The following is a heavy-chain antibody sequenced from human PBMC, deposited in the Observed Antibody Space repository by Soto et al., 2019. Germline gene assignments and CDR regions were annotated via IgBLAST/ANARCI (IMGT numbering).Heavy chain of an antibody. CDR1: GYTFTSYG. Sequence: QVQLVQSGAEVKKPGASVKVSCKASGYTFTSYGISWVRQAPGQGLEWMGWISAYNGNTNYAQKPXGXAXRXXDTSTSTAYMELRSLRSDDTAVYDCARDQGGSSYYWGQGTLVTVSS. V-gene: IGHV1-18*01. D-gene: IGHD1-26*01. J-gene: IGHJ4*02. CDR2: ISAYNGNT. CDR3: ARDQGGSSYY.